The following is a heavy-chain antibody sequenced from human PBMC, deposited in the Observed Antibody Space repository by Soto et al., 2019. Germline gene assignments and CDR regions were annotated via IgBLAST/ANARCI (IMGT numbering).Heavy chain of an antibody. V-gene: IGHV3-21*01. CDR3: ARRDSSGYYYYFDY. Sequence: EVQLVESVGGLVKPGGSLRLSCAASGFTFSSYSMNWVRQAPGQGLEWVSSISSSSSYIYYADSVKGRFTISGDNAKNSLYLQMNSLRAEDTAVYYCARRDSSGYYYYFDYWGQGTLVTVSS. D-gene: IGHD3-22*01. J-gene: IGHJ4*02. CDR2: ISSSSSYI. CDR1: GFTFSSYS.